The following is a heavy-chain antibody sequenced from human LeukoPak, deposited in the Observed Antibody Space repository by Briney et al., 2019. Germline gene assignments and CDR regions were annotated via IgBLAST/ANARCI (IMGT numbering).Heavy chain of an antibody. CDR2: ISTSRGT. V-gene: IGHV4-4*07. Sequence: SETLSLTCSVSGDSITTNYWNWIRQTPEKGLEWIGYISTSRGTNYNPSLRTRVTMLLDTSKNQFSLELRSVTAADTAVYHCSSGYYDSRGYSVPFDSWGQGTLVTVSS. CDR1: GDSITTNY. J-gene: IGHJ4*02. D-gene: IGHD3-22*01. CDR3: SSGYYDSRGYSVPFDS.